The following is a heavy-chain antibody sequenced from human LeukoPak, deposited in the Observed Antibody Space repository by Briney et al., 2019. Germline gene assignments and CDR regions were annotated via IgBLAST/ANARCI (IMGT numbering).Heavy chain of an antibody. J-gene: IGHJ4*02. V-gene: IGHV3-33*01. CDR2: IWYDGSNK. CDR3: AILRGAYGSGSPFDY. Sequence: GGSLRLSCAASGFTFSSYGMHWVRQAPGKGLEWVAVIWYDGSNKYYADSVKGRFTISRDNSKNTLYLQMNSLRAEDTAVYYCAILRGAYGSGSPFDYWGQGTLVTVSS. D-gene: IGHD3-10*01. CDR1: GFTFSSYG.